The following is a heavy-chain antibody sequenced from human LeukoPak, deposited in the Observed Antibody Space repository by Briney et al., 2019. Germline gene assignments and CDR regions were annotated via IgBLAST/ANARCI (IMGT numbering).Heavy chain of an antibody. J-gene: IGHJ4*02. Sequence: ASVKVSCKASGYTFTSYGISWVRQAPGQGLEWMGWISAYNGNTNYAQKLQGRVTMTTDTSASTAYMELRSLRSDDTAAYYWAKECSSTNCYIGYWGQGTPVTVSS. CDR1: GYTFTSYG. D-gene: IGHD2-2*02. V-gene: IGHV1-18*01. CDR3: AKECSSTNCYIGY. CDR2: ISAYNGNT.